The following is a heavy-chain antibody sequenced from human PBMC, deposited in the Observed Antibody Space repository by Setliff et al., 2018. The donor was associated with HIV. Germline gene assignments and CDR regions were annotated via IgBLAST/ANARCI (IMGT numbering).Heavy chain of an antibody. CDR2: INWNGGST. CDR1: GFTFDDYG. D-gene: IGHD6-13*01. J-gene: IGHJ4*02. V-gene: IGHV3-20*04. CDR3: AKNLFSSRWSPLDS. Sequence: GESLKISCAASGFTFDDYGMSWVRQAPGKGLEWVSGINWNGGSTGYADSVKGRFTISRDNSKNTLYLQMNRLRSEDTAVYYCAKNLFSSRWSPLDSWGQGTLVTVSS.